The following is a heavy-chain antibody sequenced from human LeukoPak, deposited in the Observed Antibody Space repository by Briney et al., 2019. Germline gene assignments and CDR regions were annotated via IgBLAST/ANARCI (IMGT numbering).Heavy chain of an antibody. Sequence: GGSLRLSCAASGFTFSSYAMHWVRQAPGKGLEWVAVISYDGSNKYYADSVKGRFTISRDNSKNTLYLQMNSLRAEDTAVYYCVRETMTAIQTIDYWGQGTLVTVSS. CDR1: GFTFSSYA. J-gene: IGHJ4*02. CDR3: VRETMTAIQTIDY. D-gene: IGHD2-21*02. V-gene: IGHV3-30-3*01. CDR2: ISYDGSNK.